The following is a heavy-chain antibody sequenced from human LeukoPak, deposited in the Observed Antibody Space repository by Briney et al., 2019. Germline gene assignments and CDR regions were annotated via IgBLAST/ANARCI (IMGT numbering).Heavy chain of an antibody. D-gene: IGHD6-13*01. CDR1: GYSVNSGYY. CDR3: ARVAAPADSYYYYMDV. V-gene: IGHV4-38-2*02. J-gene: IGHJ6*03. CDR2: VYHRGST. Sequence: SETLSLTCTVSGYSVNSGYYWGWIRQPPGKGLEWIGNVYHRGSTYCKPSLKSRVTMSVDTSKNQFSLKLSSVTAADTAVYYCARVAAPADSYYYYMDVWGKGTTVTVSS.